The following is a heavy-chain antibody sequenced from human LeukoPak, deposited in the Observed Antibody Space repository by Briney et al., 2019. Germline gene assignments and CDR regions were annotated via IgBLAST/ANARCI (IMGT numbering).Heavy chain of an antibody. V-gene: IGHV3-9*01. D-gene: IGHD6-19*01. J-gene: IGHJ4*02. CDR1: GFTFDDYA. CDR3: AKARVGGWLVLGFDY. CDR2: ISWNSGSI. Sequence: PGRSLRLSCAASGFTFDDYAMHWVRQAPGKGLEWVSGISWNSGSIGYADSVKGRFTISRDYAKNSLYLQMNSLRAEDTALYYCAKARVGGWLVLGFDYWGQGTPVTVSS.